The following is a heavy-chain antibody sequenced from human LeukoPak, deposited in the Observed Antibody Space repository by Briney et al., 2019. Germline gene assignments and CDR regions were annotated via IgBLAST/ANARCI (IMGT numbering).Heavy chain of an antibody. CDR3: ARFAKGYGSGDIDY. J-gene: IGHJ4*02. V-gene: IGHV3-7*01. D-gene: IGHD3-10*01. CDR2: IKQDGDQK. CDR1: GFTFSRYW. Sequence: PGGSLRLSCVASGFTFSRYWMSWVRQAPGKGLEWVANIKQDGDQKHYVDSVRGRLVISRDNAKNSLHLQMNSLRAEDTAVYYCARFAKGYGSGDIDYWGQGTLVTVSS.